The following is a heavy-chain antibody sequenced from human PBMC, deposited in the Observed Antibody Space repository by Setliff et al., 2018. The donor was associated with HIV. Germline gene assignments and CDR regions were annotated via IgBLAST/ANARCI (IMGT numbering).Heavy chain of an antibody. CDR1: GFTFSSYT. CDR3: TREFATFYYNSYYMDV. J-gene: IGHJ6*03. D-gene: IGHD2-15*01. V-gene: IGHV3-21*01. CDR2: ISSTSSYI. Sequence: GGSLRLSCAASGFTFSSYTMNWVRQAPGKGLEWVSSISSTSSYIYYGDSVMGRFTISRDNAKNSLYLQMNSLRAEDTAVYYCTREFATFYYNSYYMDVWGKGTTVTVSS.